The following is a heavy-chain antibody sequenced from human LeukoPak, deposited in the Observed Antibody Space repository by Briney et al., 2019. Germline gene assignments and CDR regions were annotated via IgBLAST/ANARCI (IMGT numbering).Heavy chain of an antibody. CDR2: ISYDGTNK. CDR3: AKDQMIRWGSPIDDY. V-gene: IGHV3-30*18. D-gene: IGHD3-16*01. CDR1: GFTFSRYG. Sequence: GGSLRLSCAASGFTFSRYGMHWVRQAPGKGLEWVAVISYDGTNKFYADSVKGRFTLSRDNSKNTLYLEMNSLRADDAAVYYCAKDQMIRWGSPIDDYWGQGTLVTVSS. J-gene: IGHJ4*02.